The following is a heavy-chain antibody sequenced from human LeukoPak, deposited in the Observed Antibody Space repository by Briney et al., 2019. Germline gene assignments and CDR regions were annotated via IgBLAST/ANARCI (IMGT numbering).Heavy chain of an antibody. J-gene: IGHJ6*02. V-gene: IGHV4-59*01. CDR1: GGSISSYY. CDR3: ARGLQSHRYYYGMDV. CDR2: IYYSGST. Sequence: SETLSLTCTVSGGSISSYYWSWIRQPPGKGLEWIGYIYYSGSTNYNPSLKSRVTISVDTSKNQFSLKLSSVTAADTAVYYCARGLQSHRYYYGMDVWGQGATVTVSS.